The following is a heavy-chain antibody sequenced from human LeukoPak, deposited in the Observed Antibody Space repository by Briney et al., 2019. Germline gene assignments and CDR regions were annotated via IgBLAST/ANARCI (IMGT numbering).Heavy chain of an antibody. D-gene: IGHD3-10*01. J-gene: IGHJ4*02. CDR3: AKAHVPTMIRGVVSSD. Sequence: GGSLRLSCATSGFTFSSYAMIWVRQAPGKGLEWVSTISPSGGVTFYSDSVRGRFTISRDYSKDTLFLQMNSLRAGDTALYYCAKAHVPTMIRGVVSSDWGQGTLVTVSS. V-gene: IGHV3-23*01. CDR1: GFTFSSYA. CDR2: ISPSGGVT.